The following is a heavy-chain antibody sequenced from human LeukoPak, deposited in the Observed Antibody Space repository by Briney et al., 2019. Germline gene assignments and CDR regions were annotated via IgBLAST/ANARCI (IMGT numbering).Heavy chain of an antibody. J-gene: IGHJ3*01. V-gene: IGHV3-48*04. CDR1: GFDFSASS. CDR3: AREASLG. CDR2: IRASSSLI. Sequence: GGSLRLSCVASGFDFSASSFNYIRQAPGKGLEWVSYIRASSSLISYADSVRGRFTISRDDAKKSVFLQMHSLRADDTADYYCAREASLGWGQGTVVTVSS.